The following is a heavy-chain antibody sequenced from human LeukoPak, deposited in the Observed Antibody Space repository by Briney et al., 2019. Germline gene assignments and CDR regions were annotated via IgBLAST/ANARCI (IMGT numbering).Heavy chain of an antibody. D-gene: IGHD3-3*01. CDR1: GGSISSYY. Sequence: SETLSLTCTVSGGSISSYYWSWIRQPPGKGLEWIGYIYTSGSTNYNPSLKSRVTISVDTSKNQFFLKLSSVTAADTAVYYCARYAKYYGFWSGYYGESYYYMDVWGKGTTVTVSS. J-gene: IGHJ6*03. CDR2: IYTSGST. V-gene: IGHV4-4*09. CDR3: ARYAKYYGFWSGYYGESYYYMDV.